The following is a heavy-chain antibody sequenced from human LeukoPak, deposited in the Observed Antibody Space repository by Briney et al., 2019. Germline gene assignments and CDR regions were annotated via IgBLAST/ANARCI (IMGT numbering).Heavy chain of an antibody. V-gene: IGHV1-46*01. J-gene: IGHJ3*02. CDR1: GYTFTSYY. CDR2: INPSGGST. D-gene: IGHD3-22*01. CDR3: ASISQTTYYYDMTPNDAFDI. Sequence: ASVKVSCKASGYTFTSYYMHWVRQAPGQGLEWMGIINPSGGSTSYAQKFQGRVTMTRDMSTSTVYMELSSLRSEDTAMYYCASISQTTYYYDMTPNDAFDIWGQGTMVTVSS.